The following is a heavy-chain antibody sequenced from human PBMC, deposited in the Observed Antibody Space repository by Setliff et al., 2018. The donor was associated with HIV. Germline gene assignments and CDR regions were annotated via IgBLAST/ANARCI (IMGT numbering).Heavy chain of an antibody. D-gene: IGHD3-10*01. CDR3: ASDSPAAWFEELEDHYYFMDV. Sequence: GASVKVSCKASGGPFTSAFNWVRQVPGQGLEWMGGIIPIFGTANYAQNFGGRVTITADQSTTTSYLQLNSLRFEDTAIYYCASDSPAAWFEELEDHYYFMDVWGKGTTFTVSS. CDR1: GGPFTSA. V-gene: IGHV1-69*13. CDR2: IIPIFGTA. J-gene: IGHJ6*03.